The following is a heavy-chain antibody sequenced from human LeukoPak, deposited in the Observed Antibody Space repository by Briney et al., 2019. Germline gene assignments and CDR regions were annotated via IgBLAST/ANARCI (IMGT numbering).Heavy chain of an antibody. Sequence: GASVKVSCKASGFTFTSSAMQWVRQARGQRLEWIGWIVVGSGNTNYAQKFQERVTITRDMSTSTAYMELSSLRSEDTAVYYCAARPVYYCDSSGVFDYWGQGTLVTVSS. CDR3: AARPVYYCDSSGVFDY. CDR1: GFTFTSSA. CDR2: IVVGSGNT. J-gene: IGHJ4*02. D-gene: IGHD3-22*01. V-gene: IGHV1-58*02.